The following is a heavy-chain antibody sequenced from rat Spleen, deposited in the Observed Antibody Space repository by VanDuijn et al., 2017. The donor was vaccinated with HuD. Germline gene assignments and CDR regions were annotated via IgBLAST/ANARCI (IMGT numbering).Heavy chain of an antibody. J-gene: IGHJ3*01. CDR2: ISPGGDST. CDR1: GFTFSNYD. Sequence: EVQLVESGGGLVQPGRSLKLSCAASGFTFSNYDMAWVRQDSTKGLEWVASISPGGDSTYCRDSVKGRFTISRDNAKSTLYLRMDSLRSEDTATYYCTTRPYYSSLNWFPYWGQGTLVTVSS. CDR3: TTRPYYSSLNWFPY. D-gene: IGHD1-2*01. V-gene: IGHV5-27*01.